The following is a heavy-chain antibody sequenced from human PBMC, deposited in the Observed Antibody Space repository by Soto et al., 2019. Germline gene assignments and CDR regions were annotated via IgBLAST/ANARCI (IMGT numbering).Heavy chain of an antibody. J-gene: IGHJ4*02. V-gene: IGHV4-59*01. CDR2: IYYSGST. Sequence: PSETLSLTCTVSGGSISSYYWSWIRQPPGKGLDWIGYIYYSGSTNYNPSLKSRVTISVDTSKNQFSLKLSSVTAADTAVYYCARGSEYYDILTGYAIYYFAYWGQGTLVTVSS. CDR1: GGSISSYY. D-gene: IGHD3-9*01. CDR3: ARGSEYYDILTGYAIYYFAY.